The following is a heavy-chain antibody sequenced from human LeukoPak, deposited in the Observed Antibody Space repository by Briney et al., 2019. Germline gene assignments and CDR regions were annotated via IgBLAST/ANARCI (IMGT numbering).Heavy chain of an antibody. D-gene: IGHD6-19*01. CDR1: GYTFTHYY. CDR2: MNPNSGNT. Sequence: ASVKVSCKASGYTFTHYYMHWVGQAPGQGLEWMGWMNPNSGNTGYAQKFQGRVTMTRNTSISTAYMELSRLRSDDTAVYYCAAGYSSGWYRVDYWGQGTLVTVSS. J-gene: IGHJ4*02. CDR3: AAGYSSGWYRVDY. V-gene: IGHV1-8*02.